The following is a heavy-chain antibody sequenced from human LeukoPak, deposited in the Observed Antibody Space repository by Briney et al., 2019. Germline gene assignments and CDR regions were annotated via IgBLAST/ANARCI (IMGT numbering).Heavy chain of an antibody. CDR3: ARTLMAGPRAFDI. CDR1: GFTFSSYW. Sequence: GGSLRLSCAASGFTFSSYWMHWVRQAPGKGLVWVSRINNDGDTTSYADSVKGRFTISRDNAKNTLYLQMNSLRVEDTSVYYCARTLMAGPRAFDIWGQGTMVTVSS. D-gene: IGHD2-8*01. CDR2: INNDGDTT. J-gene: IGHJ3*02. V-gene: IGHV3-74*01.